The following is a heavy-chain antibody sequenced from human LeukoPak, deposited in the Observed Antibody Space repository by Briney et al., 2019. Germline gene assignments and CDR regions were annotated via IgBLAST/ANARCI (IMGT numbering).Heavy chain of an antibody. D-gene: IGHD3-22*01. J-gene: IGHJ3*02. Sequence: GGSLRLSCAASGFTFSDNYMSWIRQAPGKGLEWVSYISSSGSTIYYADSVKGRFTISRDNAKNSLYLQMNSLRAEDTAVYYCARGVYYYDSSGPAAFDIWGQGTMVTASS. V-gene: IGHV3-11*04. CDR1: GFTFSDNY. CDR2: ISSSGSTI. CDR3: ARGVYYYDSSGPAAFDI.